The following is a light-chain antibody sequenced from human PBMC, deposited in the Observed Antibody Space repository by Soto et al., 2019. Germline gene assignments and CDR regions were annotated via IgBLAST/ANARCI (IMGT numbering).Light chain of an antibody. CDR3: QQYNNWPRT. J-gene: IGKJ1*01. V-gene: IGKV3-15*01. CDR1: RTVNSN. CDR2: GAS. Sequence: EIVMTQSPATLSVSPGERATLSCRASRTVNSNLAWYQQKPGQAPRLLIYGASTRATGIPARFSGSGSGTEFTLTISSLQSEDFAVYYCQQYNNWPRTFGQGTQVDI.